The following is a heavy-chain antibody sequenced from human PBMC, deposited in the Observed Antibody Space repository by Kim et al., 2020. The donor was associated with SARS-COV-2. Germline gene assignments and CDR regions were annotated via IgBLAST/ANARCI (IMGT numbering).Heavy chain of an antibody. J-gene: IGHJ6*02. CDR1: GFTFSSYA. CDR3: ARDSAITIFGVLVINYYDGMEV. D-gene: IGHD3-3*01. CDR2: ISSSGGST. V-gene: IGHV3-64*01. Sequence: GGSLRLSCAASGFTFSSYAMNWVRQAPGKGLEYVSAISSSGGSTYYANSVKGRFTISRDNSKNTLYLQMGSLRAEDMAVYYCARDSAITIFGVLVINYYDGMEVWGRGTAVPVSS.